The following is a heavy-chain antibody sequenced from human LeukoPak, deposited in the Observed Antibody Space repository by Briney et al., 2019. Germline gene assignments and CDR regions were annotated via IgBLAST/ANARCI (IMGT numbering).Heavy chain of an antibody. CDR1: GGSFSGYY. V-gene: IGHV4-34*01. CDR3: VTSSGWRTVGY. CDR2: INHSGST. J-gene: IGHJ4*02. Sequence: PSETLSLTCAVYGGSFSGYYWSWIRQPPGKGLEWIGEINHSGSTNYNPSLESRVTISVDTSKNQFSLKLSSVTAADTAVYYCVTSSGWRTVGYWGQGTLVTVSS. D-gene: IGHD6-19*01.